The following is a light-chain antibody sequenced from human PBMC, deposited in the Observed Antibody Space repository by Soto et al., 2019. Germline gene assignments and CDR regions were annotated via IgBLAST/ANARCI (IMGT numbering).Light chain of an antibody. J-gene: IGLJ2*01. CDR2: DSD. CDR3: GTWDNSLSAVV. Sequence: QSVLTQPPSVSAAPGQKVTISCSGSSSNIGNNYVSWYQQLPGTAPKLLIFDSDKRPSGIPDRFSGSKSRTSATLGITGLQTGDEADYYCGTWDNSLSAVVFGGGTQLTVL. CDR1: SSNIGNNY. V-gene: IGLV1-51*01.